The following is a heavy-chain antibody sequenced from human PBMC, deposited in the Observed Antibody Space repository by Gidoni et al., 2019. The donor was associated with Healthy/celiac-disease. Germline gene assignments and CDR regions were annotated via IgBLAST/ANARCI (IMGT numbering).Heavy chain of an antibody. CDR3: ARSYYDSSGPKYYFDY. J-gene: IGHJ4*02. Sequence: QVQRVQSGAEVKKPGSSVKVSCKDSGGTCIGYAISWVRQAPGQGLEWMGGIIPIFGTANYAQKFQGRVTITADESTSTVYMELSSLRSEDTAVYYCARSYYDSSGPKYYFDYWGQGTLVTVSS. CDR2: IIPIFGTA. CDR1: GGTCIGYA. D-gene: IGHD3-22*01. V-gene: IGHV1-69*01.